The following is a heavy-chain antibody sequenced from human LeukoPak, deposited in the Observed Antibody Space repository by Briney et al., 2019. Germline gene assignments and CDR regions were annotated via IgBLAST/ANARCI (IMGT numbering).Heavy chain of an antibody. CDR1: AYSISSGYY. D-gene: IGHD5-18*01. J-gene: IGHJ5*01. CDR2: IYHSGST. V-gene: IGHV4-38-2*02. Sequence: SETLSLTCTVSAYSISSGYYWGWIRHPPGEGVEWRGSIYHSGSTYYNPTLKSPVTISVDTSKNQLSLKLSSVCAADTALYYCARVGYSYGPNDYIDSSGEGSPVTASS. CDR3: ARVGYSYGPNDYIDS.